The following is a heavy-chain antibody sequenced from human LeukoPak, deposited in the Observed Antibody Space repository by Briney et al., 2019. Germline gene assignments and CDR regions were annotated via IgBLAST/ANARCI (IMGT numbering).Heavy chain of an antibody. V-gene: IGHV3-20*01. CDR2: INWNGGGT. J-gene: IGHJ4*02. D-gene: IGHD6-6*01. CDR1: GFTFSSYW. CDR3: ARGGVSSSSIPYFDY. Sequence: GGSLRLSCAASGFTFSSYWMSWVRQAPGKGLEWVSGINWNGGGTGYGDSVKGRFTISRDNAKNSLYLQMNSLRAEDTALYHCARGGVSSSSIPYFDYWGQGTLVTVSS.